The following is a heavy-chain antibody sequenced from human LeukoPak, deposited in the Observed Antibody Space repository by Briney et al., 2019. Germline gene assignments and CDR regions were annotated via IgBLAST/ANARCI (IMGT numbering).Heavy chain of an antibody. J-gene: IGHJ6*03. V-gene: IGHV4-39*07. D-gene: IGHD5-18*01. CDR3: ARSTAMVIYYYYYYYMDV. CDR1: GGSINSSGYY. CDR2: IYESGSI. Sequence: SETLSLTRTVSGGSINSSGYYWVWLRQPPGKGLKWLRSIYESGSIYYNPSLNSRVTISVDTSKNQFSLKLSSVTAADTAVYYCARSTAMVIYYYYYYYMDVWGKGTTVTVSS.